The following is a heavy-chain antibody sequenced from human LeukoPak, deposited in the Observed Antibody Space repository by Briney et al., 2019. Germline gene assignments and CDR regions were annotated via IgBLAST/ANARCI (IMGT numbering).Heavy chain of an antibody. J-gene: IGHJ4*02. V-gene: IGHV3-23*01. CDR1: RFTFSGFA. CDR3: ARDVVGSLDY. Sequence: GGSLRLSCAASRFTFSGFAMSWVRQAPGKGLEWVSSIDGSGVSTYYADSVKGRFTISRDNAQNSVYLQMSILRVEDTAVYYCARDVVGSLDYWGLGTSVTVSS. CDR2: IDGSGVST. D-gene: IGHD2-15*01.